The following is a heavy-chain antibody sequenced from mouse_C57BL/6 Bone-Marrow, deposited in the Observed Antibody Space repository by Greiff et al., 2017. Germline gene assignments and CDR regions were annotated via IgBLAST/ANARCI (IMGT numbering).Heavy chain of an antibody. V-gene: IGHV1-81*01. Sequence: QVQLKESGAELARPGASVKLSCKASGYTFTSYGISWVKQRTGQGLEWIGEIYPRSGNTYYNEKFKGKATLTADKSSSTAYMELRSLTSEYSAVYFCARSEDGYCFDYWGQGTTLTVSS. CDR3: ARSEDGYCFDY. D-gene: IGHD2-3*01. CDR2: IYPRSGNT. CDR1: GYTFTSYG. J-gene: IGHJ2*01.